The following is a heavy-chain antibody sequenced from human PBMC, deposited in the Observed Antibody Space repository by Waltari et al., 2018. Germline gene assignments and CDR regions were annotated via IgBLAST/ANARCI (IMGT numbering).Heavy chain of an antibody. CDR3: ARSIVVVPAANYYYYYYYMDV. V-gene: IGHV4-4*07. Sequence: QVQLQESGPGLLKPSETLSLSCTVSGGSLNGYYWSWIRQPAGEGLEWVGRIYPSGITNYTPSLKSRVTMSVDTSRNQFSLTLTSVTGADTAIYYCARSIVVVPAANYYYYYYYMDVWGKGTTVTISS. J-gene: IGHJ6*03. D-gene: IGHD2-2*01. CDR1: GGSLNGYY. CDR2: IYPSGIT.